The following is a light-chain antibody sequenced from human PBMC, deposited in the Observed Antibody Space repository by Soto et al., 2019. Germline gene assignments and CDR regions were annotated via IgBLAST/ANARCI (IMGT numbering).Light chain of an antibody. J-gene: IGKJ3*01. CDR1: QIINNW. CDR2: AAS. V-gene: IGKV1-12*02. Sequence: DIQMTQSPSSVSASVGDSVTITCRASQIINNWLAWYQQKPGRAPHLLIYAASTLQSGVPSRFSGSGSESDFTLTITSLQPEDSATYYCQQANSFPFTFGPVTKVDIK. CDR3: QQANSFPFT.